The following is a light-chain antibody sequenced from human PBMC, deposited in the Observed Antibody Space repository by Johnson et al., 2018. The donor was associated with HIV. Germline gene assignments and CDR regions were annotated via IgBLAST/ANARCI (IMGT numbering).Light chain of an antibody. J-gene: IGLJ1*01. CDR2: ENN. V-gene: IGLV1-51*02. CDR1: SSNIGNNY. CDR3: GTWDSGLSAGHV. Sequence: HSVLTQPPSVSAAPGQKVTISCSGSSSNIGNNYVSWYQQLPGTAPKLLIYENNKRPSGIPDRISGSKSGTSATLGITGLQTGDEADYYCGTWDSGLSAGHVFGTGTKVTVL.